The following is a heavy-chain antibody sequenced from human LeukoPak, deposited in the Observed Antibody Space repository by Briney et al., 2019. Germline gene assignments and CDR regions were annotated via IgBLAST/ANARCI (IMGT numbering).Heavy chain of an antibody. CDR3: ARDLWYSGSRAPPRAFDI. Sequence: PGGSLRLSCEAPGFIFSSCEMNRVRQAAGKGAEWVSFIGSSGMTMYYADSMKGQFTLSRNNAKNSVYLQMNSLRAKDTAVYYCARDLWYSGSRAPPRAFDIWGQGTMVTVSS. CDR2: IGSSGMTM. J-gene: IGHJ3*02. V-gene: IGHV3-48*03. D-gene: IGHD1-26*01. CDR1: GFIFSSCE.